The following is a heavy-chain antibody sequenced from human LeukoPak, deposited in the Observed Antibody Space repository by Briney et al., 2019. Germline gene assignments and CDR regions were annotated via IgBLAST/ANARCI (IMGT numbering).Heavy chain of an antibody. CDR2: MYYSGST. D-gene: IGHD6-13*01. J-gene: IGHJ2*01. CDR3: ARDLKATADNWYFDL. CDR1: GGSISGYY. Sequence: SETLSLTCTVSGGSISGYYWSWIRQPPGKGLEWIRYMYYSGSTYYNPSLKSRVTISVDTSKNQFSLRLRSVTAADTAVYYCARDLKATADNWYFDLWGRGTLVTVSS. V-gene: IGHV4-59*01.